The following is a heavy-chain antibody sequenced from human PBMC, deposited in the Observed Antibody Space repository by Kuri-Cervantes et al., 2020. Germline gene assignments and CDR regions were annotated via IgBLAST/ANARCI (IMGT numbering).Heavy chain of an antibody. Sequence: GGSLRLSCAASGFTFSDWYMSWIRQAPGKGLEWVSYINPSGSTVYYADPVKGRFTISRDNAKNSLYLQVNSLRAEDTAVYYCARGHYGLDVWGQGTTVTVSS. CDR1: GFTFSDWY. J-gene: IGHJ6*02. CDR3: ARGHYGLDV. CDR2: INPSGSTV. V-gene: IGHV3-11*01.